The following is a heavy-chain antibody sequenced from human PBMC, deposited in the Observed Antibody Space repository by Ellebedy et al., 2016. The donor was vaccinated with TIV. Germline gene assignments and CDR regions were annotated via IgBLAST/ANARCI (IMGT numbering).Heavy chain of an antibody. CDR2: IKHDGTEK. CDR1: GFTFSSNW. Sequence: GESLKISXAASGFTFSSNWMSWVRQAPGKGLEWVANIKHDGTEKYYVDSVKGRFTISRDNAKNSLYLQMNSLRAEDTAVYYCVRAIASPDGYWGQGALVTVSS. CDR3: VRAIASPDGY. J-gene: IGHJ1*01. D-gene: IGHD5-24*01. V-gene: IGHV3-7*01.